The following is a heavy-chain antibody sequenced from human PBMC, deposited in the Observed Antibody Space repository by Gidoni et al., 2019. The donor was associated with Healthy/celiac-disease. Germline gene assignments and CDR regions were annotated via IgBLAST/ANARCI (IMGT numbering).Heavy chain of an antibody. V-gene: IGHV1-2*02. J-gene: IGHJ4*02. CDR2: INPNIGGT. CDR3: ARDYAYSSGWYYFDY. D-gene: IGHD6-19*01. Sequence: QVQLGQSGPEVKKPGASVQGSCKASGYNVTGYYMHWVRQDHGQGLEWMGWINPNIGGTNYAQKFQGRVTMTRDTSISTAYMELSRLRSDDTAVYYCARDYAYSSGWYYFDYWGQGTLVTVSS. CDR1: GYNVTGYY.